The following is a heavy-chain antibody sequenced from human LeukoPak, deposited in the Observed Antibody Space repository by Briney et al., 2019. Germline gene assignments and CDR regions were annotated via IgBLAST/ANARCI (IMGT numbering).Heavy chain of an antibody. V-gene: IGHV1-8*03. J-gene: IGHJ3*01. D-gene: IGHD2-2*02. CDR1: GYTFTNYD. CDR3: ARAPVVAGYCTTTRCYKPFDL. Sequence: ASVKVSCKASGYTFTNYDINWVRQATGQGLEWMGGMNPNSANTGYSQKFQGRVTFPRDTTISTAYMELSSLRSQDTAVYFCARAPVVAGYCTTTRCYKPFDLWGQGTMVTVSS. CDR2: MNPNSANT.